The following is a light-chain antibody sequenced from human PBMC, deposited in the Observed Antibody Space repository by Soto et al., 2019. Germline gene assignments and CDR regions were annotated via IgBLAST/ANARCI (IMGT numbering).Light chain of an antibody. CDR3: QQYSTLSQGT. Sequence: DIQMTQSPSTLSASVGDRVTINCRASQSISRWLAWYQQKSGKAPKLLIYDASDLEGGVPSRFSGSGSGTKFTLTISSLQSDDFATYYCQQYSTLSQGTFGQGTKVDIK. J-gene: IGKJ1*01. CDR1: QSISRW. V-gene: IGKV1-5*01. CDR2: DAS.